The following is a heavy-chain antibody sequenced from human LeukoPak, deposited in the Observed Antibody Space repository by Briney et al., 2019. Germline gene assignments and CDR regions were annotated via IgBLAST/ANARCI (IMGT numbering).Heavy chain of an antibody. Sequence: SETLSLTCTVSGYSISSGYYWGRIRQPPGKGLEWIGSIYHSGSTYYNPSLKSRVTISVDTSKNQFSLKLSSVTAADTAVYYCARADYSSTWSHDYYYMDVWGKGTTVTVSS. V-gene: IGHV4-38-2*02. J-gene: IGHJ6*03. CDR2: IYHSGST. CDR1: GYSISSGYY. D-gene: IGHD6-13*01. CDR3: ARADYSSTWSHDYYYMDV.